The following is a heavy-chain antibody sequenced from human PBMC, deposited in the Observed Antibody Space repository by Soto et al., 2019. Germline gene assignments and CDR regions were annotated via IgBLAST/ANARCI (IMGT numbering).Heavy chain of an antibody. CDR3: ARGLLVGATGDRDAFDI. J-gene: IGHJ3*02. D-gene: IGHD1-26*01. CDR1: GYTFTSYP. CDR2: INAGNGNT. Sequence: ASVKVSCKASGYTFTSYPMHWVRQAPGQSLEWMGWINAGNGNTKYSQKFQGRVTITRDTSASTAYMELSRLMSEDTAVYYCARGLLVGATGDRDAFDIWGQGTMVTVSS. V-gene: IGHV1-3*01.